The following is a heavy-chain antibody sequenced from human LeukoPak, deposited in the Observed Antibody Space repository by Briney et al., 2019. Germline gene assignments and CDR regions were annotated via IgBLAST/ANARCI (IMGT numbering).Heavy chain of an antibody. CDR1: GGSFSGYY. Sequence: SETLSLTRAVYGGSFSGYYWRWIRQPPGKGLEWVGEINHSGSTKYNPSVKSRVTISVDTSKNQFSLKLSSVTAADTAVYYCARSPRLGDILTGYYSDYWGQGTLVTVSS. J-gene: IGHJ4*02. CDR3: ARSPRLGDILTGYYSDY. V-gene: IGHV4-34*01. CDR2: INHSGST. D-gene: IGHD3-9*01.